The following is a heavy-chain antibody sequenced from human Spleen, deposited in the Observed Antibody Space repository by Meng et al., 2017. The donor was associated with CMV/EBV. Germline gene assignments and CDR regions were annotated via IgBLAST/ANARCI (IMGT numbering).Heavy chain of an antibody. Sequence: LSLTCAASGFTFSSYAMSWVRQAPGKGLEWVSAISGSGGSTYYVDSVKGRFTISRDNSKNTLYLQMNSLRAEDTAVYYCANPPSYDFWSGSYFHYWGQGTLVTVSS. D-gene: IGHD3-3*01. CDR1: GFTFSSYA. V-gene: IGHV3-23*01. CDR3: ANPPSYDFWSGSYFHY. CDR2: ISGSGGST. J-gene: IGHJ1*01.